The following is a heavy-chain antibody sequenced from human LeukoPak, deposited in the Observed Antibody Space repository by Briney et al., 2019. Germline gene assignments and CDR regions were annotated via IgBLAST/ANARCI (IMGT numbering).Heavy chain of an antibody. J-gene: IGHJ4*02. CDR3: ARWGPVTTLWFLDF. V-gene: IGHV7-4-1*02. CDR2: INTNTGNP. Sequence: ASVKVSCKASGYTFTTNAMNWVRQAPGQGLEWMGWINTNTGNPTYAQGFTGRFVFSLDTSVSTAYLQISSLKAEDTAVYYCARWGPVTTLWFLDFWGQGTLVTVSS. D-gene: IGHD4-17*01. CDR1: GYTFTTNA.